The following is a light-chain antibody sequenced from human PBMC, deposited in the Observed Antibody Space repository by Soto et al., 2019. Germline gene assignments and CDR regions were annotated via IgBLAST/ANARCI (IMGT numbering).Light chain of an antibody. Sequence: DIQMTQSPSSLSASVGDRFTITCRASQSISSYLNWYQQKPGKAPKLLIYAASSLQSGVPSRFSGSGSGTDFTLTIRSLQPEDFATYYCQQSYSTPITFGQGTRLEIK. CDR1: QSISSY. CDR3: QQSYSTPIT. V-gene: IGKV1-39*01. CDR2: AAS. J-gene: IGKJ5*01.